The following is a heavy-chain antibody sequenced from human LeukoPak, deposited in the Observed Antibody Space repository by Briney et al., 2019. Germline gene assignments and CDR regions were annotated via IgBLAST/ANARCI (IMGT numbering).Heavy chain of an antibody. D-gene: IGHD3-22*01. V-gene: IGHV4-59*08. J-gene: IGHJ4*02. Sequence: SETLSLTCTVSGGSISSYYWSWIRQPPGKGLEWIGYIYYRGSTNYNPSLKSRVTISVDTPKNQFSLKLSSVTAADTAVYYCARHADSSGYYYYFDYWGQGTLVTVSS. CDR2: IYYRGST. CDR1: GGSISSYY. CDR3: ARHADSSGYYYYFDY.